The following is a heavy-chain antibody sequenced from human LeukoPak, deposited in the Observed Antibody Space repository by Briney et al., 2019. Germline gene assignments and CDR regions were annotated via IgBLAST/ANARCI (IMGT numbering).Heavy chain of an antibody. CDR2: ISRNGGST. D-gene: IGHD3-22*01. J-gene: IGHJ4*02. V-gene: IGHV3-64*04. CDR3: AKEPDSSGYFGY. CDR1: GFTFSSFA. Sequence: GGSLRLSCSASGFTFSSFAMHWVRQAPGKGLEYVAAISRNGGSTYYADSVKGRFTISRDNSKNTLYLQMNSLRADDTAVYYCAKEPDSSGYFGYWGQGTLVTVSS.